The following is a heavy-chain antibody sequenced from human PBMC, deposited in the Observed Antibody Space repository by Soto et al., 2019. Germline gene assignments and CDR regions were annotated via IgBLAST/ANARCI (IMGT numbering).Heavy chain of an antibody. V-gene: IGHV4-39*07. Sequence: PSETLSLTCTVSGASISSSSFYWGWIRQPPGKGLESIANIYYDGSTYYNPSLKSRVTISFDTSKNQFSLRLTSVTAADTAVYYCARTLPNRQLFDSWSKGTLVTVSS. D-gene: IGHD1-1*01. CDR1: GASISSSSFY. CDR3: ARTLPNRQLFDS. J-gene: IGHJ4*02. CDR2: IYYDGST.